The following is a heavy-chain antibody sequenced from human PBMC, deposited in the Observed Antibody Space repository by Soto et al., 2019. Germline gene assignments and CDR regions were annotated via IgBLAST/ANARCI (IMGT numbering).Heavy chain of an antibody. V-gene: IGHV4-34*01. CDR2: INHSGST. Sequence: PSETMPLTCAVYGGSFSGYYWSWIRQPPGKRLKWIGEINHSGSTNYNPSLKRRVTISVDKSKNQFSLKLSSVTAADTAVYFCARGGAYSSSSLCYWFDPWGQGTLVTVSS. CDR3: ARGGAYSSSSLCYWFDP. CDR1: GGSFSGYY. J-gene: IGHJ5*02. D-gene: IGHD6-6*01.